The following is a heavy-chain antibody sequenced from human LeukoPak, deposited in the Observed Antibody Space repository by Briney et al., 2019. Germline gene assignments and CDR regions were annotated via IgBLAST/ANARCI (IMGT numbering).Heavy chain of an antibody. J-gene: IGHJ4*02. Sequence: SETLSLTCTVSGGSISSSSYYWGWIRQPPGKGLEWIGSIYYSGSTYYNPSLKSRVTISVDTSKNQFSLKLSSVTAADTAVYYCARIAVAGANQFDYWGQGTLVTVSS. V-gene: IGHV4-39*07. D-gene: IGHD6-19*01. CDR1: GGSISSSSYY. CDR2: IYYSGST. CDR3: ARIAVAGANQFDY.